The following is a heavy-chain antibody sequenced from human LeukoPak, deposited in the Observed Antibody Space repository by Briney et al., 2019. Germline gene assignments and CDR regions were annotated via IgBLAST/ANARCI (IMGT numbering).Heavy chain of an antibody. Sequence: GGSLRLSCAASGFTFRSYSMQWVRQAPGKGLEWVSHISSSGSTIYYADSVKGRFTISRDNAKESLYLQMSSLRDEDTAVYYCVFTYWQDLDHWGQGTLVTVSS. V-gene: IGHV3-48*02. D-gene: IGHD2-15*01. CDR2: ISSSGSTI. CDR1: GFTFRSYS. J-gene: IGHJ4*02. CDR3: VFTYWQDLDH.